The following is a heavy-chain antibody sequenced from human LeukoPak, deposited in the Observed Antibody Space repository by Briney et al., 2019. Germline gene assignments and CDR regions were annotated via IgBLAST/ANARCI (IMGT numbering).Heavy chain of an antibody. CDR1: GFTFSSFS. Sequence: GGSLRLSCAASGFTFSSFSMNWVRQAPGKGLEWVSYISSSSGTIYYVDSVKGRFTISRDNAKNSLYLQMNSLRAEDTAVYYCARGVRFGEPNPYGMDVWGQGTTVTVSS. V-gene: IGHV3-48*01. CDR2: ISSSSGTI. CDR3: ARGVRFGEPNPYGMDV. J-gene: IGHJ6*02. D-gene: IGHD3-10*01.